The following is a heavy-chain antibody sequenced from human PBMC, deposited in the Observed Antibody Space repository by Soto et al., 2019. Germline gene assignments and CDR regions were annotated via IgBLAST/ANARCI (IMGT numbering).Heavy chain of an antibody. D-gene: IGHD3-10*01. V-gene: IGHV4-4*07. CDR3: ARDIGSYAYGEGY. CDR2: VYSSGTT. Sequence: TETLSLTCSVSGGSINSYWWSWIRQPAGKGLEWIGRVYSSGTTDYNPSLNSRATLSVETSKNQFSLKLSSVTAADTAVYYCARDIGSYAYGEGYWGQGIQVTVSS. J-gene: IGHJ4*02. CDR1: GGSINSYW.